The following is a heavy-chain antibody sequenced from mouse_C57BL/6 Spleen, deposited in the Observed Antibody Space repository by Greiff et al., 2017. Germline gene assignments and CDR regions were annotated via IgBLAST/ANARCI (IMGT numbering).Heavy chain of an antibody. Sequence: VQLKESGPGLVKPSQSLSLTCSVTGYSITSGYYWNWIRQFPGNKLEWMGYISYDGSNNYNPSLKNRISITRDTSKNQFFLKLNSVTTEDTATYYCARVYDGYPYYYAMDYWGQGTSVTVSS. CDR3: ARVYDGYPYYYAMDY. D-gene: IGHD2-3*01. J-gene: IGHJ4*01. V-gene: IGHV3-6*01. CDR1: GYSITSGYY. CDR2: ISYDGSN.